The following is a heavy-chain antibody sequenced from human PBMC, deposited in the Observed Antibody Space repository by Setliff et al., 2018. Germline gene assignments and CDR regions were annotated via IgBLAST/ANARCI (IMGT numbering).Heavy chain of an antibody. V-gene: IGHV4-39*07. CDR2: TYYSGST. D-gene: IGHD3-3*01. CDR1: GASVSGNSYY. J-gene: IGHJ6*03. CDR3: ARLSGFLYVDV. Sequence: PSETLSLTCTVSGASVSGNSYYWGWIRQPPGKGLEWIASTYYSGSTYYNPSLKSRVTISVDTSKNQFSLKLSSVTAADTAMYYCARLSGFLYVDVWGKGTTVTVSS.